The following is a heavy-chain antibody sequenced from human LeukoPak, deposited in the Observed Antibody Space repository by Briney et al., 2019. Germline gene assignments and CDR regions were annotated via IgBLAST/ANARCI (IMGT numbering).Heavy chain of an antibody. CDR1: GYTLTGYY. J-gene: IGHJ4*02. Sequence: ASVKVSCKASGYTLTGYYMHWVRQAPGQGLEWMGWINPNSGGTNYAQKFQGRVTLTRDTSISTAYMELSSLRSDDTAVYYCARGRRDGSGSNFVDYWGQGTLFIVST. CDR3: ARGRRDGSGSNFVDY. V-gene: IGHV1-2*02. CDR2: INPNSGGT. D-gene: IGHD3-10*01.